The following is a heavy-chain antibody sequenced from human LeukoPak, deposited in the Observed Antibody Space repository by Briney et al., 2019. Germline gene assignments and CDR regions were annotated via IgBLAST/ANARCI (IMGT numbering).Heavy chain of an antibody. Sequence: GGSLRLSCAASGFTFSSYEMNWVRQAPGKGPEWVSHISSSGSTIYYADSVKGRFTISRDNAKKSLFLQMNSLRAEDTAVYYCARELKQLVLKNDYYYGMDVWGQGTTVTVSS. V-gene: IGHV3-48*03. J-gene: IGHJ6*02. CDR2: ISSSGSTI. CDR3: ARELKQLVLKNDYYYGMDV. D-gene: IGHD6-13*01. CDR1: GFTFSSYE.